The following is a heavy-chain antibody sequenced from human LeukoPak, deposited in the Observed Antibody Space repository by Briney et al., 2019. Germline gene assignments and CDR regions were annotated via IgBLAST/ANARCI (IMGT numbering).Heavy chain of an antibody. Sequence: SETLSLTCTVSGGSISSSSYYRGWIRQPPGKGLEWIGSIYYSGSAYYDPSLKSRVTISVDTSKNQFSLKLSSVTAADTAVYYCARGVGSIAARFGLDYWGQGTLVTVSS. CDR3: ARGVGSIAARFGLDY. V-gene: IGHV4-39*07. J-gene: IGHJ4*02. D-gene: IGHD6-6*01. CDR2: IYYSGSA. CDR1: GGSISSSSYY.